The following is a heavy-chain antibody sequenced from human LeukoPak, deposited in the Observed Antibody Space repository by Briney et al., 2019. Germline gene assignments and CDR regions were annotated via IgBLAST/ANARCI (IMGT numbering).Heavy chain of an antibody. CDR3: ASGPRNYYDSGSYHC. CDR2: IYYGGST. D-gene: IGHD3-10*01. V-gene: IGHV4-61*01. Sequence: SETLSLTCAVSGGSVNSDNYYWNWIRQPPGRGLEWIGYIYYGGSTNYNPSLKSRVTISIDTSKNQFSLKVSSVTAADTAVYFCASGPRNYYDSGSYHCWGQGTLVTVSS. CDR1: GGSVNSDNYY. J-gene: IGHJ4*02.